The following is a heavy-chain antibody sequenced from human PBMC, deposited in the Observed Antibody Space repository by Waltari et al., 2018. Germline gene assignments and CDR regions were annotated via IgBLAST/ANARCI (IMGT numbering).Heavy chain of an antibody. CDR3: ARGPYYYDSSGYFPGWFDP. Sequence: QVQLVQSGAEVKKPGASVKVSCKASGYTFTSYDINWERQATGQGLEWMGWMNPHSGNTVYPQKFQGRVTITMNTSISTAYMELSSLRSEYTSVYYCARGPYYYDSSGYFPGWFDPWGQGTLVTVSS. V-gene: IGHV1-8*02. CDR1: GYTFTSYD. D-gene: IGHD3-22*01. CDR2: MNPHSGNT. J-gene: IGHJ5*02.